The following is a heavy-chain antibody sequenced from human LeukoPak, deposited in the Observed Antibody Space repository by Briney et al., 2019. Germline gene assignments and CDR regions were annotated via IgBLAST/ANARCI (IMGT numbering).Heavy chain of an antibody. V-gene: IGHV5-51*01. D-gene: IGHD3-10*01. J-gene: IGHJ3*01. CDR2: IHPGDSDI. CDR3: ARQGGSGTFGAFNV. Sequence: GESQKISCQGSGYSFNNYWIGWMRQMPGNGLEWMGIIHPGDSDIRYSPSFQGLVTISADMSISTAYLQWSSLKASDTAKYYCARQGGSGTFGAFNVWGQGTMVTVSS. CDR1: GYSFNNYW.